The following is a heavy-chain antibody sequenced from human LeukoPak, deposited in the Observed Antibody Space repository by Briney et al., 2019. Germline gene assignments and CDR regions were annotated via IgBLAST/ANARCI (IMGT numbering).Heavy chain of an antibody. Sequence: SETLSLTCTVSGGSISSSSYYWGWIRQPPGKGLEWIGSIYYSGSTYYNPSLKSRVTISVDTSKNQFSLKLSSVTAADTAVYYCARAKLLWFGDVAWFDPWGQGTLVTVSS. V-gene: IGHV4-39*07. CDR1: GGSISSSSYY. CDR3: ARAKLLWFGDVAWFDP. D-gene: IGHD3-10*01. J-gene: IGHJ5*02. CDR2: IYYSGST.